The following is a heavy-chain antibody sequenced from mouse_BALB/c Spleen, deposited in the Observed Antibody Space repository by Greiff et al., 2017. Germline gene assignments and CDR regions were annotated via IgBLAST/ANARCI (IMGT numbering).Heavy chain of an antibody. CDR2: IDPENGDT. CDR3: NAGYDAAMDY. CDR1: GFNIKDYY. V-gene: IGHV14-4*02. J-gene: IGHJ4*01. D-gene: IGHD2-14*01. Sequence: EVQLQQSGAELARPGASVKMSCTASGFNIKDYYMHWVKQRPEQGLEWIGWIDPENGDTEYAPKFQGKATMTADTSSNTAYLQLSSLTSEDTAVYYCNAGYDAAMDYWGQGTSVTVSS.